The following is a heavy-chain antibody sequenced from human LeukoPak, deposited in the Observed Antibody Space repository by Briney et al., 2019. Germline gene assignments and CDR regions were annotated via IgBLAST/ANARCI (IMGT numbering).Heavy chain of an antibody. Sequence: KASETLSLTCAVYGGSFSGYYWSWIRQPPGKGLEWIGEINHSGSTNYNPSLKSRVTISVDSSKDQFSLKLSSLTAADTAVYYCARSAFGNPWFDPWGQGTLVTASS. CDR1: GGSFSGYY. J-gene: IGHJ5*02. CDR2: INHSGST. D-gene: IGHD3-16*01. V-gene: IGHV4-34*01. CDR3: ARSAFGNPWFDP.